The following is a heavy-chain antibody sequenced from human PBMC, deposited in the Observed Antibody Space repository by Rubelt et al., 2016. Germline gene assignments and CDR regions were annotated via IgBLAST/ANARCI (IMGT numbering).Heavy chain of an antibody. CDR3: ARHNAPFYFDSSGYYYDAFDI. CDR1: GYY. Sequence: GYYWSWIRQPPGKGLEWIGEINHSGSTNYNPSLKSRVTISVDTSKNQFSLKLSSVTAADTALYHCARHNAPFYFDSSGYYYDAFDIWGQGTMVTVSS. D-gene: IGHD3-22*01. J-gene: IGHJ3*02. CDR2: INHSGST. V-gene: IGHV4-34*01.